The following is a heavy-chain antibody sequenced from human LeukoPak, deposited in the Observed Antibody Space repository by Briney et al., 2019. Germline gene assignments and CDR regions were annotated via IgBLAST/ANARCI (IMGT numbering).Heavy chain of an antibody. CDR1: GFTFSSYS. V-gene: IGHV3-21*01. J-gene: IGHJ4*02. CDR3: AKSAGDSSSWQLDY. CDR2: ISSSSSYI. D-gene: IGHD6-13*01. Sequence: GGSLRLSCAASGFTFSSYSMNWVRQAPGKGVEWVSSISSSSSYIYYADSVKGRFTISRDNAKNSLYLQMNSLRAEDTAVYYCAKSAGDSSSWQLDYWGQGSLVTVSS.